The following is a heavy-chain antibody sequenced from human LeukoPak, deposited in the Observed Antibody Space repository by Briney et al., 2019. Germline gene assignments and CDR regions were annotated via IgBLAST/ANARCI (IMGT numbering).Heavy chain of an antibody. CDR2: IIPIFGTA. Sequence: VASVKVSCKASGGTFSSYAISWVRQAPGQGLGWMGGIIPIFGTANYAQKFQGRVTITTGESTSTAYMELSSLRSEDTAVYYCARLAGGYGDYVWYFQHWGQGTLVTVSS. D-gene: IGHD4-17*01. CDR1: GGTFSSYA. V-gene: IGHV1-69*05. CDR3: ARLAGGYGDYVWYFQH. J-gene: IGHJ1*01.